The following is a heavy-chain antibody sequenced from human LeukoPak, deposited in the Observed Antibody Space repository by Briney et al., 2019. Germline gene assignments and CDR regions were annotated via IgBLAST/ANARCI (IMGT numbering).Heavy chain of an antibody. D-gene: IGHD6-13*01. Sequence: SEALSLTCTVSGGSISSYYWSWIRQPPGKGLEWIGYIYYSGSTNYNPSLKSRVTISVDTSKNQFSLKLSSATAADTAVYYCASNSRTRYSSSWEWFDPWGQGTLVTVSS. J-gene: IGHJ5*02. V-gene: IGHV4-59*08. CDR2: IYYSGST. CDR1: GGSISSYY. CDR3: ASNSRTRYSSSWEWFDP.